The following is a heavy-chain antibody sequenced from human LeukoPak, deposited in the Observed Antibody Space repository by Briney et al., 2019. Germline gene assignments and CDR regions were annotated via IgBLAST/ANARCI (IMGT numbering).Heavy chain of an antibody. V-gene: IGHV4-39*07. CDR2: IYYSGGA. Sequence: SSETLSLTCTVSGGSISSSSYYWGWIRQPPGKGLEWIGSIYYSGGAYYNPSLKSRVTISVDTSKNQFSLKLSSVTAADTAVYYCARMAKAAAGPRGFDPWGQGTLVTVSS. CDR3: ARMAKAAAGPRGFDP. D-gene: IGHD6-13*01. J-gene: IGHJ5*02. CDR1: GGSISSSSYY.